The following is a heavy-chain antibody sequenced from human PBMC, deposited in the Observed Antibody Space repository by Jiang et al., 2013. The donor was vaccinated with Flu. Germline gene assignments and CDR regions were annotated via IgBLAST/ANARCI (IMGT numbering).Heavy chain of an antibody. CDR3: ARGSGSYSGYYYYGMDV. Sequence: SISSYYWSWIRQPHGKGLEWIGYIYYSGSTNYNPSLKSRVTISVDTSKNQFSLKLSSVTAADTAVYYCARGSGSYSGYYYYGMDVWGQGTTVTVSS. CDR2: IYYSGST. V-gene: IGHV4-59*08. J-gene: IGHJ6*02. CDR1: SISSYY. D-gene: IGHD3-10*01.